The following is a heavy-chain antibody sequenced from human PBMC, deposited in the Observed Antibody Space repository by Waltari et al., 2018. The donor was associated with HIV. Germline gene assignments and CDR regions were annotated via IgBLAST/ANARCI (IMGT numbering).Heavy chain of an antibody. CDR1: GGSISSSSYY. CDR3: ARDRSIVVVPAAILKYEGGFDP. Sequence: QLQLQESGPGLVKPSETLSLTCTVSGGSISSSSYYWGWIRQPPGKGMAWIGSIYYSGSTYYNPSLKSRVTISVDTSKNQFSLKLSSVTAADTAVYYCARDRSIVVVPAAILKYEGGFDPWGQGTLVTVSS. V-gene: IGHV4-39*07. CDR2: IYYSGST. J-gene: IGHJ5*02. D-gene: IGHD2-2*01.